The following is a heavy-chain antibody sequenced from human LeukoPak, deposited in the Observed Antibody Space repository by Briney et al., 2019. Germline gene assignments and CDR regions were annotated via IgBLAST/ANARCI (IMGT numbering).Heavy chain of an antibody. D-gene: IGHD3-22*01. J-gene: IGHJ4*02. Sequence: PSETLSLTCAVYGGSFSGYYWSWIRQPPGKGLEWIGEINHSGSTNYNPSLKSRVTISVDTSKNQFSLKLSSVTAADTAVYYCARGGGSGYYLDYWGQGTLVTVSS. CDR3: ARGGGSGYYLDY. V-gene: IGHV4-34*01. CDR2: INHSGST. CDR1: GGSFSGYY.